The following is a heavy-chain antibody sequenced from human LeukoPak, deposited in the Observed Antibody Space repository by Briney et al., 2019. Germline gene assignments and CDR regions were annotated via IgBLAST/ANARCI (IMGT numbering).Heavy chain of an antibody. J-gene: IGHJ4*02. CDR1: GFTFSSYW. Sequence: GGSLRLSWAAAGFTFSSYWMSWVRQAPGKGLGWVANIKQDGSEKYYVDSVEGRFTISRDNAKNALYLQMNSLRAEDTAVYYCARGWIQLWPFDYWGQGTLVTVSS. V-gene: IGHV3-7*01. D-gene: IGHD5-18*01. CDR3: ARGWIQLWPFDY. CDR2: IKQDGSEK.